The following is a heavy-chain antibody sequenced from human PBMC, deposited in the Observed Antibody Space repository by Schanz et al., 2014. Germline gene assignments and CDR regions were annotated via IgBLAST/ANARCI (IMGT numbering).Heavy chain of an antibody. Sequence: EVQLVESGGGLVKPGDSLRLSCAASGFTFSSYTMKWVRQAPGKGLEWVSSISSTSTYLYYADSVKGRFTISRDSARNSLYLQMSSLRAEDTAVYYCAKVREWWPYYFDYWGQGTLVTVSS. D-gene: IGHD2-15*01. CDR1: GFTFSSYT. CDR2: ISSTSTYL. V-gene: IGHV3-21*01. CDR3: AKVREWWPYYFDY. J-gene: IGHJ4*02.